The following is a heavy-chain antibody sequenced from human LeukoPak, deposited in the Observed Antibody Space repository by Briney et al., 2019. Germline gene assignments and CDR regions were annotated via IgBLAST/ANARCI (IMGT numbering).Heavy chain of an antibody. V-gene: IGHV3-15*01. CDR2: IKSKTDGGTT. Sequence: KAWGSLRLSCAASGFTFSNAWMSWVRQAPGKGLEWVGRIKSKTDGGTTDYAAPVKGRFTISRDDSKNTLYLQMNSLKTEDTAVYYCTTDLTPTVVTPGLVDYWGQGTLVTVSS. CDR3: TTDLTPTVVTPGLVDY. CDR1: GFTFSNAW. J-gene: IGHJ4*02. D-gene: IGHD4-23*01.